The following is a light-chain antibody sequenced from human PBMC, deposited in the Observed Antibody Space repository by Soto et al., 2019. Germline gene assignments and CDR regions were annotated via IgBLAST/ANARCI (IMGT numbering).Light chain of an antibody. CDR1: QSVTTN. Sequence: EIVMTQSPATLSVSPGERVTFSCRASQSVTTNLAWYQHKPGQAPRLLIYGASNRATGIPDRFSGSGSGTDFTLTISRLEPEDFAVYYCQQYGSLSWTFGQGTKVDIK. CDR3: QQYGSLSWT. CDR2: GAS. V-gene: IGKV3-20*01. J-gene: IGKJ1*01.